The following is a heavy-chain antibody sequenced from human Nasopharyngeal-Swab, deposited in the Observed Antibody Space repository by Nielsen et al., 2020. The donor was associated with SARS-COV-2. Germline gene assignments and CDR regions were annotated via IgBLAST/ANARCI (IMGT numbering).Heavy chain of an antibody. D-gene: IGHD6-13*01. J-gene: IGHJ4*02. CDR3: ARRNPSSSWPVDY. Sequence: KVSCKGSGYSFTSYWISWVRQMPGKGLEWMGRIDPSDSYTNYSPSFQGHVTISADKSISTAYLQWSSLKASDTAMYYCARRNPSSSWPVDYWGQGTLVTVSS. CDR1: GYSFTSYW. CDR2: IDPSDSYT. V-gene: IGHV5-10-1*01.